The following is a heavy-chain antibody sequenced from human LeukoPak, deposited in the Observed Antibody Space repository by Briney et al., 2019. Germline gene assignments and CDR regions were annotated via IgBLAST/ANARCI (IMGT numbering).Heavy chain of an antibody. V-gene: IGHV3-23*01. CDR1: GFTFDDYA. D-gene: IGHD1-1*01. Sequence: AGGSLRLSCAASGFTFDDYAMHWVRQAPGKGLEWVSTITDSGGSTYYADSMKGRCTISRDNSKNTLYLQMNSLRAEDTAVYYCAKGTTAPSVFIDYWGQGTLVTVSS. CDR3: AKGTTAPSVFIDY. J-gene: IGHJ4*02. CDR2: ITDSGGST.